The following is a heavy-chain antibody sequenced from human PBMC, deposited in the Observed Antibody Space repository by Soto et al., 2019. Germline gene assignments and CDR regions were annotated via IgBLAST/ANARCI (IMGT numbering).Heavy chain of an antibody. V-gene: IGHV3-7*03. CDR2: IKQDGSEK. Sequence: SLRLSCAASGFTFSSYWMSWVRQAPGKGLEWVANIKQDGSEKYYVDSVKGRFFISRDNSDNTLHLQMNSLRDDDTAIYYCAKRRFNTITSLSDWWGQGVQVTVSS. J-gene: IGHJ1*01. CDR1: GFTFSSYW. D-gene: IGHD3-16*02. CDR3: AKRRFNTITSLSDW.